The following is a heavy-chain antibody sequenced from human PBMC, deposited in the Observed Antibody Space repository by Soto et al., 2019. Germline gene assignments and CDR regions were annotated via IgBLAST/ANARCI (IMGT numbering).Heavy chain of an antibody. J-gene: IGHJ3*02. CDR2: IRNDGSDK. CDR1: GFIFSPYG. V-gene: IGHV3-33*01. Sequence: GGSMRLSCAASGFIFSPYGIHWVRQAPGKGLEWVALIRNDGSDKYYAESVTGRFTISRDNSKNTVYLQMNSLRAEDTALYFCARAPRMAPFDIWGQGTMVTVSS. CDR3: ARAPRMAPFDI.